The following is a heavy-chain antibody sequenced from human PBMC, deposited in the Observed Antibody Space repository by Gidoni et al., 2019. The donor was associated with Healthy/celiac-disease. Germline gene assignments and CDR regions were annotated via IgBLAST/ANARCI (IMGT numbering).Heavy chain of an antibody. CDR3: ARGLSPGESYAFVI. CDR1: GGSFSGYY. Sequence: QVQLQQWGAGLLKPSETLSLTCAVDGGSFSGYYWSWIRQPPGKGLEWIGEINHSGSTNYNPSLKSRVTISVDTSKNQFSLKLSSVTAADTAVYYCARGLSPGESYAFVIWGQGTMVTVSS. V-gene: IGHV4-34*01. CDR2: INHSGST. D-gene: IGHD3-10*01. J-gene: IGHJ3*02.